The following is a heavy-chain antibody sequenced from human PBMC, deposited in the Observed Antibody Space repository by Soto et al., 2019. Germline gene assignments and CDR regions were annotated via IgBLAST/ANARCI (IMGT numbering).Heavy chain of an antibody. CDR2: IIPILGIA. D-gene: IGHD2-2*01. V-gene: IGHV1-69*02. J-gene: IGHJ4*02. Sequence: ASVKVSCKASGGTFSSYTISWVRQAPGQGLEWMGRIIPILGIANYAQKFQGRVTITAGKSTSTAYMELSSLRSEDTAVYYCARGADQPLKNDYWGQGTLVTVSS. CDR3: ARGADQPLKNDY. CDR1: GGTFSSYT.